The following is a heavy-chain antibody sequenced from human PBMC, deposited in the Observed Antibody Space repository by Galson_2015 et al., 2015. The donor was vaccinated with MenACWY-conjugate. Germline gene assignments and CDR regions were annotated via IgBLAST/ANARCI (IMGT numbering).Heavy chain of an antibody. J-gene: IGHJ6*02. D-gene: IGHD1-26*01. CDR2: IDPVNSNI. V-gene: IGHV5-51*01. Sequence: CKGSGYSFTNYWIAWVRQMPGKGLEWVGLIDPVNSNIRYSPSFQGQVTISADESISTAHLQWSSLKASDTATYYCARHPPGGRGMDVWGRGTTVTVSS. CDR3: ARHPPGGRGMDV. CDR1: GYSFTNYW.